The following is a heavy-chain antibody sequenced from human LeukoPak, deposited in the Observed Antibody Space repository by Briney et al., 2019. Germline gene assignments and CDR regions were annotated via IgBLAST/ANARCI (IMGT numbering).Heavy chain of an antibody. V-gene: IGHV3-7*01. CDR2: IKVDGSEK. Sequence: GGSLRLSCAASGFTFSNYWMSWARQAPGGGREWRANIKVDGSEKYYVDSVNGRFTISRDNAKSSLYLQMNSLRAEDTAVYYCARDYCAGDCSWAYMDVWGKGTTVTVAS. J-gene: IGHJ6*03. CDR1: GFTFSNYW. D-gene: IGHD2-21*02. CDR3: ARDYCAGDCSWAYMDV.